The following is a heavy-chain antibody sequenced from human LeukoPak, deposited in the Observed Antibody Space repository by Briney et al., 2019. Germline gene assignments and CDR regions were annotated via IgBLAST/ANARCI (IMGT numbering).Heavy chain of an antibody. CDR3: ARELGYDDDY. V-gene: IGHV4-61*10. CDR1: GDSISSGSYY. J-gene: IGHJ4*02. CDR2: IYYSGST. Sequence: SETLSLTCSVSGDSISSGSYYWSWIRQPAGKGLEWIGYIYYSGSTNYNPSLKSRVTISVDTSKNQFSLKLSSVTAADTAVYYCARELGYDDDYWGQGTLVTVSS. D-gene: IGHD7-27*01.